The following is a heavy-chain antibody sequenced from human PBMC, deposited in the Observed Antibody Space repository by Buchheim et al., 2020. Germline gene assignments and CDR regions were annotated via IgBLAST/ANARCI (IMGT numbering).Heavy chain of an antibody. CDR2: ISWNGGTR. CDR3: ARARDTGGYYYYGMDV. CDR1: GFTIDGYG. V-gene: IGHV3-20*04. J-gene: IGHJ6*02. D-gene: IGHD5-18*01. Sequence: EVQLVESGGGVVRPGGSLRLSCAASGFTIDGYGMTWVRQPPGKGLEWVSGISWNGGTRGYADSVKGRFTISRDNGKNSLYLQMNSLRVEDTALYYCARARDTGGYYYYGMDVWGQGTT.